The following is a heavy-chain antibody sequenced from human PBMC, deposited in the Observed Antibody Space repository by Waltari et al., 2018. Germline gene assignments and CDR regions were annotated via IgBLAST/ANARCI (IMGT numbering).Heavy chain of an antibody. V-gene: IGHV3-23*01. J-gene: IGHJ4*02. Sequence: EVQLLESGGGLAQPGGSLRLSCAASGSTFSTSAMSCVRQAPGEGLEWVALILSGGATFYADSVKGRFTISTDKSKNTLYLQMNSLRAEDTATYYCAKMFSGHYSFDYWGQGTLVTVSS. CDR1: GSTFSTSA. D-gene: IGHD3-22*01. CDR3: AKMFSGHYSFDY. CDR2: LILSGGAT.